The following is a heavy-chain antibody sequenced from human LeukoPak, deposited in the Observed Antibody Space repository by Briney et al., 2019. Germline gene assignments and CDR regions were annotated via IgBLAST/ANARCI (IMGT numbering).Heavy chain of an antibody. CDR2: IYYSGST. D-gene: IGHD4-11*01. CDR3: ARGETTSGFDP. Sequence: PSETLSLTCTVSGGSISSSSYYWGWIRQPPGKGLEWIGSIYYSGSTYYNPSLKSRVTISVDTSKNQFSLKLSSVTAADTAVYYCARGETTSGFDPWGQGTLVTVSS. CDR1: GGSISSSSYY. J-gene: IGHJ5*02. V-gene: IGHV4-39*07.